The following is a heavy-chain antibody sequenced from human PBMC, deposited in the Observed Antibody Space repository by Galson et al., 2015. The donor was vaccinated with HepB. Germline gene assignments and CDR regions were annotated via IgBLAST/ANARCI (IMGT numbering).Heavy chain of an antibody. V-gene: IGHV3-30-3*01. CDR3: AREGMAGTLDY. CDR2: IPYDGSYK. Sequence: SLRLSCAASGFTFSSYAMHWVRQAPGKGLQWVAIIPYDGSYKYYADSVKGRFTISRDNSKNTLYLQMSSLRAEDTAVCYCAREGMAGTLDYWGQGTLITVSS. CDR1: GFTFSSYA. J-gene: IGHJ4*02. D-gene: IGHD6-19*01.